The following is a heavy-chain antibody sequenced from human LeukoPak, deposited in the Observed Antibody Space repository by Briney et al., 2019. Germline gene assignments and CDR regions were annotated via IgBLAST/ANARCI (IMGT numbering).Heavy chain of an antibody. D-gene: IGHD3-3*01. CDR2: INPNSGGT. J-gene: IGHJ4*02. Sequence: ASVKVSCTAVDYSYSDYYIHWLRQAPGQGPQWMGWINPNSGGTKYRGRVTLTRDKSITTAYMELSGLRSDDTAVYYCAPQRRLLEWLPLDSWGQGTLVIVSS. CDR3: APQRRLLEWLPLDS. V-gene: IGHV1-2*02. CDR1: DYSYSDYY.